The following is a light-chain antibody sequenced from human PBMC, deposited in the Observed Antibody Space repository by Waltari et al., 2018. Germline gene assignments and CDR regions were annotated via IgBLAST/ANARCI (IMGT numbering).Light chain of an antibody. CDR2: AAS. CDR3: QQSYSAPH. Sequence: DIQMAQSPSSLSASVGDRITITCRASQSISSHLNWYQHKSGKAPKLLIYAASSLQSGVPSRFSGSGSGTDFTLTISSLQPEDFATYYCQQSYSAPHFGQGTKVEIK. CDR1: QSISSH. J-gene: IGKJ1*01. V-gene: IGKV1-39*01.